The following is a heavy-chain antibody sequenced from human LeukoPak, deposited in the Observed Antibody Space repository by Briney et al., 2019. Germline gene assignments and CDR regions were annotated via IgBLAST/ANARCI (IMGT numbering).Heavy chain of an antibody. Sequence: GGSLRLSCAASGFTFIDYDMHWVRQVIGKGLEWVSAIGIRGDTHYSGSVKGRFTISRENAESSLYLQMNSLRAEDTAVYYCARGRIQVSGIDEFDYWGQGTLVSVSS. V-gene: IGHV3-13*01. D-gene: IGHD6-19*01. CDR1: GFTFIDYD. J-gene: IGHJ4*02. CDR2: IGIRGDT. CDR3: ARGRIQVSGIDEFDY.